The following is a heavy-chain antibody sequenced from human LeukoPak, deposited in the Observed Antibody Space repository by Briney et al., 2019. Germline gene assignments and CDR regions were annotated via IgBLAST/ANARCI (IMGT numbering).Heavy chain of an antibody. D-gene: IGHD3-10*01. V-gene: IGHV3-7*01. CDR1: GFTVSSYW. J-gene: IGHJ4*02. CDR2: IKQDGSEK. Sequence: PGGSLRLSCAGSGFTVSSYWMSWVREAPGQGLEWVAKIKQDGSEKYYVDSVKGRFTISRDNAKNSLYLQMNSLRAEDTAVYYCARDTMVRGVSNFDYWGQGTLVIVSS. CDR3: ARDTMVRGVSNFDY.